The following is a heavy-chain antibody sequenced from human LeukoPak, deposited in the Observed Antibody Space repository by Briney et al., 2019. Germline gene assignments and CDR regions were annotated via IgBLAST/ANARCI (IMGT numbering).Heavy chain of an antibody. CDR1: GGSISSNSYY. CDR3: ARRSGVAVAGAFDY. CDR2: ISGSGDST. Sequence: PSETLSLTCAVSGGSISSNSYYWGWIRQPPGKGLEWVSGISGSGDSTYYADSVKGRFTISRDNSKNTLYLQMNSLRAEDTAVYFCARRSGVAVAGAFDYWGQGTLVTVSS. D-gene: IGHD6-19*01. V-gene: IGHV3-23*01. J-gene: IGHJ4*02.